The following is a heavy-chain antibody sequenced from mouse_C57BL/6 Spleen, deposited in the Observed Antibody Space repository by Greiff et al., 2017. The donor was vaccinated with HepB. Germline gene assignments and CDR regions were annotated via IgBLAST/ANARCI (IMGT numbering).Heavy chain of an antibody. D-gene: IGHD3-2*02. V-gene: IGHV1-55*01. CDR3: ARGSSGYEFAY. CDR1: GYTFTSYW. CDR2: IYPGSGST. J-gene: IGHJ3*01. Sequence: QVHVKQPGAELVKPGASVKMSCKASGYTFTSYWITWVKQRPGQGLEWIGDIYPGSGSTNYNEKFKSKATLTVDTSSSTAYMQLSSLTSEDSAVYYCARGSSGYEFAYWGQGTLVTVSA.